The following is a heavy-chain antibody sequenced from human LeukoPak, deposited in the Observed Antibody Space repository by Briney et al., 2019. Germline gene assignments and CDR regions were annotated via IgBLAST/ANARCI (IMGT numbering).Heavy chain of an antibody. D-gene: IGHD2-2*01. CDR2: IYYSGST. CDR1: GDSVSRYY. CDR3: AKLQTAVVPAATLGFDS. Sequence: KPSETLSLTCTVSGDSVSRYYWSWIRQPPGKGLEWIGHIYYSGSTNYNPSLKSRVTISGDTSKNQFSLKLYSVTAADTAIYYCAKLQTAVVPAATLGFDSWGQGTLVTVSS. J-gene: IGHJ4*02. V-gene: IGHV4-59*02.